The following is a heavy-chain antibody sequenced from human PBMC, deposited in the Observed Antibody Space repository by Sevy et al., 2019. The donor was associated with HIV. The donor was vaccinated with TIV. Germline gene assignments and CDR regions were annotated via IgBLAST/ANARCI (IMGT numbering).Heavy chain of an antibody. D-gene: IGHD3-22*01. CDR3: AREGSYYDNAAYYALDS. Sequence: GGSLRLSCAATGFTFSNYAMHWVRQAPGKGMEWVAIIWSDGAYQYHGDSVKGRFTISRDNSKNTLYLQMNNVRVEDTAVYYCAREGSYYDNAAYYALDSWGQGTLVTVSS. J-gene: IGHJ4*02. CDR2: IWSDGAYQ. CDR1: GFTFSNYA. V-gene: IGHV3-33*01.